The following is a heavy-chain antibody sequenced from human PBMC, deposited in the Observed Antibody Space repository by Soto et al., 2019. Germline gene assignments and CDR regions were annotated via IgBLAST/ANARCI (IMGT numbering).Heavy chain of an antibody. D-gene: IGHD6-6*01. J-gene: IGHJ4*02. CDR1: GFTFSDYG. CDR3: AKEMYPRTVLDSSSPWGDY. V-gene: IGHV3-30*18. Sequence: PGGSLRLSCAVSGFTFSDYGMHWVRQAPGKGLEWVAVMSYAGTYKYYADSVKGRFTISRDLSGNTLFLQMNSLRLEDTAVYFCAKEMYPRTVLDSSSPWGDYWGQGTLVTGSS. CDR2: MSYAGTYK.